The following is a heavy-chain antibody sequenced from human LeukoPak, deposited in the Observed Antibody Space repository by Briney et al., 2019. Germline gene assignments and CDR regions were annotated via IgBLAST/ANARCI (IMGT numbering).Heavy chain of an antibody. V-gene: IGHV3-30*04. D-gene: IGHD2-2*01. CDR1: GFTFSSYA. Sequence: PGKSLRLSCAASGFTFSSYAMHWVRQAPGKGLEWVTVIPYDEYYADSVKGRITISRDNSKNTLFLQITSLRPEDTAVYYCARGRCSSTSCLIDSWGQGTLVTVSS. CDR3: ARGRCSSTSCLIDS. J-gene: IGHJ4*02. CDR2: IPYDE.